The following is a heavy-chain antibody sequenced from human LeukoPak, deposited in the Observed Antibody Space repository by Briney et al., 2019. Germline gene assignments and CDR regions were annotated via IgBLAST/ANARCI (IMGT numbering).Heavy chain of an antibody. CDR2: IYTSGST. CDR1: GGSISSGSYY. V-gene: IGHV4-61*02. CDR3: ARSDTFLSGSYSALFDY. Sequence: PSQTLSLTCTVSGGSISSGSYYWSWIRQPAGKGLEWIGRIYTSGSTNYNPSLKSRLTISVDTSKNQFSLKLSSVTAADTAVYYCARSDTFLSGSYSALFDYWGQGTLVTVSS. J-gene: IGHJ4*02. D-gene: IGHD1-26*01.